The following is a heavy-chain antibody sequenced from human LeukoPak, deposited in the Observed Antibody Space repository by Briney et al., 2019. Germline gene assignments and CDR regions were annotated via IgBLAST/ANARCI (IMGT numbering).Heavy chain of an antibody. CDR1: GFTFSSYA. J-gene: IGHJ6*03. CDR2: ISYDGSNK. D-gene: IGHD3-16*01. CDR3: ARVYVGLNYYMDV. Sequence: PGRSLRLSCAASGFTFSSYAMHWVRQAPGKGLEWVAVISYDGSNKYYADSVKGRFTISRDNSKNTLYLQMNSLRAEDTAVYYCARVYVGLNYYMDVWGKGTTVTVSS. V-gene: IGHV3-30*04.